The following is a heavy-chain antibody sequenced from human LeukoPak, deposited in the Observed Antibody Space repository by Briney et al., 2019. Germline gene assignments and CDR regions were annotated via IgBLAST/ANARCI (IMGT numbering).Heavy chain of an antibody. CDR1: GSTVSGNY. CDR3: ARGSDYYYYGMDV. J-gene: IGHJ6*02. CDR2: IYNGGST. V-gene: IGHV3-53*01. Sequence: GGSLRLSCAASGSTVSGNYMSWVRQAPGKGLDWVSVIYNGGSTYYADSVRGRFTISRDNSKNTLYLQMNSLRAEDTAVYYCARGSDYYYYGMDVWGQGTTVTVSS.